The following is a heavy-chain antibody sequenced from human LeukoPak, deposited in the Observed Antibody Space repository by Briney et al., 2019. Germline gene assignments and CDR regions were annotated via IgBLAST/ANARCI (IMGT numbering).Heavy chain of an antibody. CDR1: GGSISSSSYY. D-gene: IGHD5-18*01. CDR2: IYYSGST. V-gene: IGHV4-39*07. CDR3: ARASGYSYGFRDY. Sequence: KPSETLSLTCTVSGGSISSSSYYWGWIRQPPGKGLEWIGSIYYSGSTYYNPSLKSRVTISVDTSKNQFSLKLSSVTAADTAVYYCARASGYSYGFRDYWGQGTLVTVSS. J-gene: IGHJ4*02.